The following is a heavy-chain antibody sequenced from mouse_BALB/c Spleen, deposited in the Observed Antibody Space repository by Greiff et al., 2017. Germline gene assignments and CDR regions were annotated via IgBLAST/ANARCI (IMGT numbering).Heavy chain of an antibody. Sequence: QVQLQQPGAELVKPGASVKLSCKASGYTFTSYWMHWVKQRPGQGLEWIGEINPSNGRTNYNEKFKSKATLTVDKSSSTAYMQLSSLTSEDSAVYYCARRGAYCNYGAMDYWGQGTSVTVSS. J-gene: IGHJ4*01. V-gene: IGHV1S81*02. CDR2: INPSNGRT. CDR1: GYTFTSYW. D-gene: IGHD2-1*01. CDR3: ARRGAYCNYGAMDY.